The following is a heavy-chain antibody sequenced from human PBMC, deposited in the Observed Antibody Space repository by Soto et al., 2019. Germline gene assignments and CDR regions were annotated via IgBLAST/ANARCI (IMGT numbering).Heavy chain of an antibody. V-gene: IGHV4-59*08. CDR1: GGSISSYY. CDR2: IYYSGST. Sequence: QVQLQESGPGLVKPSETLSLTCTVSGGSISSYYWSWIRQPPGKGLEWIGYIYYSGSTNYTPSLKSRVTISVDTSKNQFSLKLSSVTAADTAVYYCARWCGGDCYATDCFDYWGQGTLVTVSS. CDR3: ARWCGGDCYATDCFDY. D-gene: IGHD2-21*01. J-gene: IGHJ4*02.